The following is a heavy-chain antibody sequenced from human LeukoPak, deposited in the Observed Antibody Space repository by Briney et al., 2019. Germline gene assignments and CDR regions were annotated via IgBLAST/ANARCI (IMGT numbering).Heavy chain of an antibody. J-gene: IGHJ4*02. CDR3: PTGPYSRGHYYFVY. CDR2: ITESEST. Sequence: PGGSLRLSCAASGFTFVNYALSWIRHAPGKRLEWVSTITESESTYYAESLKGRFTISRDNSKNPLYLQTNTLTAEDTDLYVCPTGPYSRGHYYFVYWGQGTLVTVSS. V-gene: IGHV3-23*01. CDR1: GFTFVNYA. D-gene: IGHD6-25*01.